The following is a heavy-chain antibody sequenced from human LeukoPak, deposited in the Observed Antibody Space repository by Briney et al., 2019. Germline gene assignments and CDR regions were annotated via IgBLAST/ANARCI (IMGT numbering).Heavy chain of an antibody. CDR3: ARDQGSYNWNDKGVDY. V-gene: IGHV1-18*01. J-gene: IGHJ4*02. CDR1: GYTFTSYG. CDR2: ISAYNGNT. D-gene: IGHD1-20*01. Sequence: GASVEVSCKASGYTFTSYGISWVRQAPGQGLEWMGWISAYNGNTNYAQKLQGRVTMTTDTSTSTAYMELRSLRSDDTDVYYCARDQGSYNWNDKGVDYWGQGTLVTVSS.